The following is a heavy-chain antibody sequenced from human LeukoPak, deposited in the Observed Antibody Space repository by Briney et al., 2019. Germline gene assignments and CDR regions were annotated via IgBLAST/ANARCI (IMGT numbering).Heavy chain of an antibody. V-gene: IGHV1-24*01. CDR2: FDPEDGET. Sequence: ASVKVSCKVSGYTLTELSMHWVRQAPGKGLEWMGGFDPEDGETIYAQKFQGRVTMTEDTSTDTAYMGLSSVRSEDTAVYYCATERLQKDTIFGVVIYTFDYWGQGTLVSVSS. J-gene: IGHJ4*02. D-gene: IGHD3-3*01. CDR1: GYTLTELS. CDR3: ATERLQKDTIFGVVIYTFDY.